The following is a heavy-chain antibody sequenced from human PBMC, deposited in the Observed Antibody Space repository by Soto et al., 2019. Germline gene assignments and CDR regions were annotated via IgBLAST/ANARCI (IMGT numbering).Heavy chain of an antibody. Sequence: GGSLRLSCAASGFTFSSYWMSWVRQAPGKGLEWVAHIKQDGSEEYSMDSLKGRFTISRDNARNSLYLQMNSLRVEDTAVYYCARVPARRNTYWYYFDHWGQRTLVTVSS. CDR3: ARVPARRNTYWYYFDH. CDR1: GFTFSSYW. J-gene: IGHJ4*02. CDR2: IKQDGSEE. V-gene: IGHV3-7*04. D-gene: IGHD1-20*01.